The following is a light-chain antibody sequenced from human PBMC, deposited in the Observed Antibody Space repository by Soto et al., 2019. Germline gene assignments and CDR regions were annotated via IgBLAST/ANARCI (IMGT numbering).Light chain of an antibody. CDR2: KAS. Sequence: DIQMTQSPSTLSASVGDRVTITCRASQSINNWLAWYQQNPGKAPKLLISKASSLESGVPSRFSGSGSGTEFILTISSLQPDDFATYYCQQYNSYIFTFGPGTKVDIK. J-gene: IGKJ3*01. CDR3: QQYNSYIFT. V-gene: IGKV1-5*03. CDR1: QSINNW.